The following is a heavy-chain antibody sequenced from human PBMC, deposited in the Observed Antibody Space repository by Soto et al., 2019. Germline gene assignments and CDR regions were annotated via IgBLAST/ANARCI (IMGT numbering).Heavy chain of an antibody. CDR2: IWYDGSNK. Sequence: QVQLVESGGGVVQPGRSLRLSCAASGFTFSSYGMHWVRQAPGKGLEWVAVIWYDGSNKYYADSVKGRFTISRDNSKNTLYQKMNSLRAEDTAVYYCARESSPGIAVAGTGVDYWGQGTLVTVSS. CDR3: ARESSPGIAVAGTGVDY. CDR1: GFTFSSYG. J-gene: IGHJ4*02. D-gene: IGHD6-19*01. V-gene: IGHV3-33*01.